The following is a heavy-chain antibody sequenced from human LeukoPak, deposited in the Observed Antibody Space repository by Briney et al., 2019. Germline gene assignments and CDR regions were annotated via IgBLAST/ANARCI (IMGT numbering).Heavy chain of an antibody. CDR2: INHSGST. Sequence: PSETLSLTCTVSGGSISSYYWSWIRQPPGKGLEWIGEINHSGSTNYNPSLKSRVTISVDTSKNQFSLKLSSVTAADTAVYYCARDRTPFDPWGQGTLVTVSS. J-gene: IGHJ5*02. V-gene: IGHV4-34*01. CDR3: ARDRTPFDP. D-gene: IGHD1-1*01. CDR1: GGSISSYY.